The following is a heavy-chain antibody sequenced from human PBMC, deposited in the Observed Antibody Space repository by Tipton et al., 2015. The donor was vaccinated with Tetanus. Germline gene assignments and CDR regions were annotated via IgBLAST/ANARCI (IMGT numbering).Heavy chain of an antibody. J-gene: IGHJ4*02. CDR2: VFDSGTS. Sequence: LRLSCSLSGGSISNSGYCWAWIRQPPGKGLEWIGSVFDSGTSYYNPSLKSRVTISVDTSKNHFSLRLSSVTAAETAVYYCAEGRRFCSSNSCHEYYFDSWGRGTLVTVSS. D-gene: IGHD2-2*01. CDR1: GGSISNSGYC. CDR3: AEGRRFCSSNSCHEYYFDS. V-gene: IGHV4-39*02.